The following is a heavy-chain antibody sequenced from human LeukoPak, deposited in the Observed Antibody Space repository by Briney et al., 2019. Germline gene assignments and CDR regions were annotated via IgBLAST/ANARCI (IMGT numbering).Heavy chain of an antibody. CDR3: AKDSSVVPAAIYDYDYYMDV. CDR1: GFTFSSYW. D-gene: IGHD2-2*02. V-gene: IGHV3-74*01. J-gene: IGHJ6*03. CDR2: INSDGSST. Sequence: GGSLSLSCAASGFTFSSYWMHWVRHAPGKGLVWVSRINSDGSSTTYADSVKGRFTISRDNSKNTLYLQMNSLRAEETAVYYCAKDSSVVPAAIYDYDYYMDVWGKGTTVTVSS.